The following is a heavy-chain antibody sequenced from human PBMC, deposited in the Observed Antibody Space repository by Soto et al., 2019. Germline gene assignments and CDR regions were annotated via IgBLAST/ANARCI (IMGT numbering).Heavy chain of an antibody. J-gene: IGHJ4*02. Sequence: QVQLVQSGAEVKKPGASVKVSCKASGYTFTSYAMHWVRQAPGQRLEWMGWINAGNGNTKYSQKFQGRVTITRDTSASTAYMELSSLRSEDTAVYYWAKEYYDSSGNYPPALVVDYWGQGTLVTVSS. CDR1: GYTFTSYA. V-gene: IGHV1-3*01. D-gene: IGHD3-22*01. CDR2: INAGNGNT. CDR3: AKEYYDSSGNYPPALVVDY.